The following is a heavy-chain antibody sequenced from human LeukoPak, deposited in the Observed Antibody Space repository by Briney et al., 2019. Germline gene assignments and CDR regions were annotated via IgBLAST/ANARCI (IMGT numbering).Heavy chain of an antibody. J-gene: IGHJ4*02. CDR3: AKVHVGIAMIVMVLDS. CDR1: GFDFNDFA. Sequence: GGSLRLSCAASGFDFNDFAMTWVRQAPGKGLEWVSSMSGSGDTTEYAASVKGRFTISRDNAKKTLYLEMNSLRVEDTAIYYCAKVHVGIAMIVMVLDSWGQGTLVTVSS. D-gene: IGHD3-22*01. CDR2: MSGSGDTT. V-gene: IGHV3-23*01.